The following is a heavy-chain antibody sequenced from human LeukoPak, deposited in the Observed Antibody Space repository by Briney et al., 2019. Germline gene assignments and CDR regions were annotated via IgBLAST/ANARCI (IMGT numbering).Heavy chain of an antibody. Sequence: PGGSLRLSCAASGFTFSSYDMHWVRQATGKDLEWVSAIGTAGDTYYPGSVKGRFTISKENAKNSLYLQMNSLRAGDTAVYYCARGGYYDGDAFDIWGQGTMVTVSS. J-gene: IGHJ3*02. V-gene: IGHV3-13*01. CDR1: GFTFSSYD. D-gene: IGHD3-22*01. CDR2: IGTAGDT. CDR3: ARGGYYDGDAFDI.